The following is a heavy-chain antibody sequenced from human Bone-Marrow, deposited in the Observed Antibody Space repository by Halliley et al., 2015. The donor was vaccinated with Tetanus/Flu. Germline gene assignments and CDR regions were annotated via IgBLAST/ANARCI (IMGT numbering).Heavy chain of an antibody. D-gene: IGHD1-7*01. CDR2: INPSGGDT. J-gene: IGHJ6*02. CDR3: ASGTWFSPYGMDV. Sequence: WLGGINPSGGDTTYAQKFQGWVPMTRDTSIGPAFMELSRLKSDDTAVYYCASGTWFSPYGMDVWGQGTTVTVSS. V-gene: IGHV1-2*04.